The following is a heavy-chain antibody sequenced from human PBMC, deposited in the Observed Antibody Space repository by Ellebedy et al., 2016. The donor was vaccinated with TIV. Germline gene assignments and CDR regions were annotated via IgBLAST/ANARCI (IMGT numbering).Heavy chain of an antibody. Sequence: MPSETLSLTCNDSGDSFRSFYWSWVRQSPGQGLEWIGYVYSSWGANYNPSLDTRVTMFVDTSKNQISLKLSSVTDADTAVYYCVKMAAMSSYFSFHLWGRGTRVPVSS. CDR2: VYSSWGA. D-gene: IGHD5-24*01. J-gene: IGHJ2*01. CDR1: GDSFRSFY. CDR3: VKMAAMSSYFSFHL. V-gene: IGHV4-59*03.